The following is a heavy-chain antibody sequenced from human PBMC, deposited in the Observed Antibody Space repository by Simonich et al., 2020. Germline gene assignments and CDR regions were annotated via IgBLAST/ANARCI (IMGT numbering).Heavy chain of an antibody. D-gene: IGHD6-13*01. J-gene: IGHJ4*02. CDR1: GFTFSNAW. CDR3: TTEGRAAAGTPWDY. Sequence: EVQLVESGGGLVKPGGCLRLSCAASGFTFSNAWMCWVCQAPVKGRVWVGPIKSKTEGGTTDSAAPVKGRFTISRDDSKNTLYLQMNSLKTEDTAVYYCTTEGRAAAGTPWDYWGQGTLVTVSS. CDR2: IKSKTEGGTT. V-gene: IGHV3-15*01.